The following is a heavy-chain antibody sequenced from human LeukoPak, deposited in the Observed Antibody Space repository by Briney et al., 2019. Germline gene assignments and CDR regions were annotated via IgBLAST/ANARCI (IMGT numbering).Heavy chain of an antibody. Sequence: ASVNDSFKASGYTYTCYYMHWLRQAPGQGLEWMGLINPNRGGTNYAQKFQGRATITRHTSIRTAYMALSRLRSDDTAVYYCARDQDCSGGSCYSAAFNIWGQGTMVTVSS. J-gene: IGHJ3*02. D-gene: IGHD2-15*01. CDR1: GYTYTCYY. CDR3: ARDQDCSGGSCYSAAFNI. CDR2: INPNRGGT. V-gene: IGHV1-2*06.